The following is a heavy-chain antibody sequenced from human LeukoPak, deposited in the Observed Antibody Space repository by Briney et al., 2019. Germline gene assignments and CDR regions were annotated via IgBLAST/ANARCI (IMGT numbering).Heavy chain of an antibody. CDR3: ASTMVRGVLMGTDP. D-gene: IGHD3-10*01. V-gene: IGHV1-3*01. CDR1: GYTFTSYA. J-gene: IGHJ5*02. Sequence: ASVKVSCKASGYTFTSYAMHWVRQAPGQRLEWMGWINAGDGNIKYSQKFQGRVTITRDTSASTAYMELSSLRSEDTAVYYCASTMVRGVLMGTDPWGQGTLVTVSS. CDR2: INAGDGNI.